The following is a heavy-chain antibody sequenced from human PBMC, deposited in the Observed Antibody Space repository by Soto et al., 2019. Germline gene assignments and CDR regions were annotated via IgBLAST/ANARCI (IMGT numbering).Heavy chain of an antibody. CDR3: ARVGCSCGSCYPDI. D-gene: IGHD2-15*01. Sequence: QVQLQQWGAGLLKPSETLSLTCAVYGGSFSGYYWSWIRQPPGKGLEWIGEINHSGSTNYNPSLKSRVTISVDTSKNQFSLKLSSVTAADTAVYYCARVGCSCGSCYPDIWGQGTMVTVSS. J-gene: IGHJ3*02. CDR1: GGSFSGYY. CDR2: INHSGST. V-gene: IGHV4-34*01.